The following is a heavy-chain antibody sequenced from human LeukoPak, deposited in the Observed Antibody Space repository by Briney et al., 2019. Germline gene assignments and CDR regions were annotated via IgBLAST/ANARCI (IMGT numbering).Heavy chain of an antibody. J-gene: IGHJ4*02. D-gene: IGHD1-26*01. CDR2: IWYDGSNK. CDR3: ARGTRVSLLIVGATTNPDFDY. CDR1: GFTFSSYG. V-gene: IGHV3-33*01. Sequence: GGSLRLSCAASGFTFSSYGMHWVRQAPGKGLEWVAVIWYDGSNKYYADSVKGRFTISRDNSKNTLYLQMNSLRAEDTAVYYCARGTRVSLLIVGATTNPDFDYWGQGTLVTVSS.